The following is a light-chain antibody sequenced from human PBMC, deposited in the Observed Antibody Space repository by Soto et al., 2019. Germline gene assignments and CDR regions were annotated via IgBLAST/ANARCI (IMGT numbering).Light chain of an antibody. CDR3: TTWDDNLNGVI. CDR2: INN. CDR1: DSNIATNT. V-gene: IGLV1-44*01. J-gene: IGLJ2*01. Sequence: SVLTQPHSASAAPGQMDNISCSGSDSNIATNTVNWYQHLPVTAPKLLIYINNQRPSGVPDRFSASKSGTSASLAISGLQSEDEADYYCTTWDDNLNGVIFGGGTTVTVL.